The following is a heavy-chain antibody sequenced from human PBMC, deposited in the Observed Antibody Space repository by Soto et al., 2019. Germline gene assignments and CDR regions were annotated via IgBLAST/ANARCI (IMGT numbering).Heavy chain of an antibody. J-gene: IGHJ6*02. CDR2: ISGSGGST. Sequence: GSLGLSCAASGFTFSSYAMSWVRQAPGKGLEWVSAISGSGGSTYYADSVKGRFTISRDNSKNTLYLQMNSLRAEDTAVYYCAKDAEDIVLMVYAIAGYYYGMDVWGQGTTVTVSS. CDR1: GFTFSSYA. CDR3: AKDAEDIVLMVYAIAGYYYGMDV. D-gene: IGHD2-8*01. V-gene: IGHV3-23*01.